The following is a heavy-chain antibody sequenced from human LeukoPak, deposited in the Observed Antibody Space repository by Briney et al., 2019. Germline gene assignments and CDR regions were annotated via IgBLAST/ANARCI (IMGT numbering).Heavy chain of an antibody. V-gene: IGHV3-21*01. Sequence: GGSLRLSCAASGFTFSSYSMNWVRQAPGKGLEWVSSISSSSSYIYYADSVQGRFTISRDNANNALYLQMNSLRAEDTGVYYCARARGPHYYYYRDVWRKGTTVTVSS. CDR2: ISSSSSYI. J-gene: IGHJ6*03. CDR1: GFTFSSYS. CDR3: ARARGPHYYYYRDV.